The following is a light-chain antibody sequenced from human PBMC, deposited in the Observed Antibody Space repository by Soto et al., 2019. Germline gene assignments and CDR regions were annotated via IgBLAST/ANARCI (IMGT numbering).Light chain of an antibody. V-gene: IGKV1-12*01. J-gene: IGKJ4*01. CDR1: QGIKSW. CDR2: AAS. Sequence: DIQMTQSPSSVSASVGDRVTITCRASQGIKSWLAWYQHKPGQAPKVLIFAASSLQSGVPSRFSGSGSGTDFTLTINNLQPEDFATYFCQQVNSFPLTFGGGTKADIK. CDR3: QQVNSFPLT.